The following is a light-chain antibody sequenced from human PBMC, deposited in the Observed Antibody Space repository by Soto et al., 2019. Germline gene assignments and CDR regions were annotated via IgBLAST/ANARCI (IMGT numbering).Light chain of an antibody. Sequence: QSVLTQPPSVSEAPRQWVTISCSGSSSNIGNNAVNWYQQLPGKAPKLLIYYDDLLPSGVSDRFSASKSGTSASLAISGRQSEDEADYCFAACDDSLNGYVFGTGTKVTVL. CDR2: YDD. J-gene: IGLJ1*01. CDR1: SSNIGNNA. CDR3: AACDDSLNGYV. V-gene: IGLV1-36*01.